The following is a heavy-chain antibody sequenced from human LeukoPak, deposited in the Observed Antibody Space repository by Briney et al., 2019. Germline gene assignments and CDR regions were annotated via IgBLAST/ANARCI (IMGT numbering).Heavy chain of an antibody. V-gene: IGHV4-34*01. D-gene: IGHD2-8*01. CDR2: INHSGST. CDR1: GGSFSGYY. Sequence: SETLSLTCAVYGGSFSGYYWSWIRQPPGKGLEWIGEINHSGSTNYNPSLKSRVTISVDTSKNQFSPKLSSVTAADTAVYYCARLMPGLSMDVWGKGTPVTVSS. J-gene: IGHJ6*03. CDR3: ARLMPGLSMDV.